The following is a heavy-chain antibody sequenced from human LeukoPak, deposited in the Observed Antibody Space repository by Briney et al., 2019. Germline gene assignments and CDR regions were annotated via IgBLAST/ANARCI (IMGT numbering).Heavy chain of an antibody. Sequence: SETLSLTCSVSGDSIGNNYWNWTRQPAGKGLEWIGRIYSSGSTNYNPSVKSRVTISVDKSKNQFSLNLGSVTAADTAVYYCARGSSLGYWGQGTLVTVSS. CDR3: ARGSSLGY. D-gene: IGHD3-10*01. J-gene: IGHJ4*02. V-gene: IGHV4-4*07. CDR2: IYSSGST. CDR1: GDSIGNNY.